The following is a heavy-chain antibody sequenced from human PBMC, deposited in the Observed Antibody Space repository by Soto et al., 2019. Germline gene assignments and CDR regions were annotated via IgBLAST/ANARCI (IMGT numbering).Heavy chain of an antibody. J-gene: IGHJ6*02. CDR2: ISYSGGT. CDR1: GDSISSGDDY. D-gene: IGHD4-4*01. CDR3: ARKDYSDYHGMDV. V-gene: IGHV4-30-4*01. Sequence: QVQLQESGPGLVKPSQTLSLTCTVSGDSISSGDDYWSWIRQPPGQGLEWIGYISYSGGTYYNPSLKNPINISLHTSMTQFSLKLSPVTAADTAVYYCARKDYSDYHGMDVWGQGTTVTVSS.